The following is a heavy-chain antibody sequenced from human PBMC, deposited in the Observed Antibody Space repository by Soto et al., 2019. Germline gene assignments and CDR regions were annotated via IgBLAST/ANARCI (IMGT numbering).Heavy chain of an antibody. CDR3: VKSRGGNNFDFFD. CDR1: GFTFSSYA. CDR2: VRGNGDPP. D-gene: IGHD5-12*01. Sequence: GGSLRLSCSASGFTFSSYAMHWVRQAPGKRLEYVSGVRGNGDPPFYADSVKGRFTISRDNSKNTLYLQMSSLSADDAAVYYCVKSRGGNNFDFFDWGQGALVTVYS. J-gene: IGHJ4*02. V-gene: IGHV3-64D*06.